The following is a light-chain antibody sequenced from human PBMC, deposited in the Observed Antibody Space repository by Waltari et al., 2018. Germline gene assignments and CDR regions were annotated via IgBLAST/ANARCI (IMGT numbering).Light chain of an antibody. V-gene: IGLV3-25*03. Sequence: SYELTQPPSVSVSPGQTARITCSGDALPKQFAFWYQQKSGQAPVVVIYKDTERPSGIPDRISGSSSGTTVTLTNSGAQAEDEADYYCQSGDSSGVVVFGGGTKLTVL. CDR2: KDT. CDR1: ALPKQF. J-gene: IGLJ2*01. CDR3: QSGDSSGVVV.